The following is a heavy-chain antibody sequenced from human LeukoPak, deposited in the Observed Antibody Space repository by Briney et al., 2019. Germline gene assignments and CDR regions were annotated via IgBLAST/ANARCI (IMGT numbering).Heavy chain of an antibody. D-gene: IGHD3-22*01. J-gene: IGHJ6*03. CDR1: DDSISIYY. Sequence: SETLSLICSVSDDSISIYYWSWIRQPPGKGLEWIGYIDHTGSTNYNPSLNSRVTISRDTSKNHFSLELSSVLAADTADYFCARLSDYDVDRSHYMDVWGKGTTVTVSS. CDR3: ARLSDYDVDRSHYMDV. CDR2: IDHTGST. V-gene: IGHV4-59*01.